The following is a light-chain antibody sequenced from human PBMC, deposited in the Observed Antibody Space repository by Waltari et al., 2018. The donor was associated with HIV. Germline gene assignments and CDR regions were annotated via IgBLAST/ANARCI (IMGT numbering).Light chain of an antibody. CDR2: DVT. CDR3: CSYSDSGTIL. CDR1: SSDIGSFDY. J-gene: IGLJ2*01. V-gene: IGLV2-14*03. Sequence: SALTQPASVSGSPGQSITISCLGASSDIGSFDYVSWYQQHPDKAPKLILYDVTYRPSGVSGRFSGSRSGSMASLTISGLQPEDKADYFCCSYSDSGTILFGGGTRVTVL.